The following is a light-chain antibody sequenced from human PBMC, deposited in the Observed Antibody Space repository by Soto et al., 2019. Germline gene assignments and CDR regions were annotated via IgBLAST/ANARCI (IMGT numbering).Light chain of an antibody. J-gene: IGKJ1*01. CDR2: AAS. Sequence: DIQMTQSPSSLSASVGDRVTITCRASQSISSYLNWYQQKPGKAPKLLIYAASSLQCGVPSRFSGSGSGTDFTLTISSLQPEDFATYYCQQSYSNPWTFGHGTKVEIK. V-gene: IGKV1-39*01. CDR3: QQSYSNPWT. CDR1: QSISSY.